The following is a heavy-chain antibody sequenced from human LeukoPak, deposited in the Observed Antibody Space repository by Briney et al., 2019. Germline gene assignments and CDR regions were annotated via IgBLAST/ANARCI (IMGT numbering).Heavy chain of an antibody. V-gene: IGHV4-59*01. CDR3: ARVGVDYSGNIIKYFYDY. Sequence: SETLSLTCTVSGGSISSYYWSWIRQPPGKELEWIGNVYYSGSANYNPSLKSRVIISVDTSKNQFSLKLSPVIAADTAVYYCARVGVDYSGNIIKYFYDYWGPGTLVTVSS. CDR1: GGSISSYY. D-gene: IGHD4-23*01. CDR2: VYYSGSA. J-gene: IGHJ4*02.